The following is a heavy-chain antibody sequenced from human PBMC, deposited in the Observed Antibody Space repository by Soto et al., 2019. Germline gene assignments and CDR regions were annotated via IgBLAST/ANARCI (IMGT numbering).Heavy chain of an antibody. CDR1: GCTLRRYA. CDR2: IIPSCGTA. D-gene: IGHD3-22*01. J-gene: IGHJ4*02. V-gene: IGHV1-69*13. Sequence: SVKVPCMASGCTLRRYAICWLRQSPGQGFEWMGGIIPSCGTANYAQKFQGGVTITADESTSTAYMELSSLRSEDTAVYYCAREPRPGASSGYSYSDNWGQGTLVTGSS. CDR3: AREPRPGASSGYSYSDN.